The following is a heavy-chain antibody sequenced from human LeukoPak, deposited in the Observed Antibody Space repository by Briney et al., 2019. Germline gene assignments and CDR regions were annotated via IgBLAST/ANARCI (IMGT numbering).Heavy chain of an antibody. V-gene: IGHV3-33*06. CDR1: GFTFRLYG. Sequence: GMSLRLSCAASGFTFRLYGMHWVRHAPGKGVEWVTVIWSDGSNQYYAHPERARFPISRDIFKNTVSLNMHRLSAGDRPMYYCAKDAQRGFDYSNSLEHWGQGPLVSVSS. CDR3: AKDAQRGFDYSNSLEH. J-gene: IGHJ4*02. D-gene: IGHD4-11*01. CDR2: IWSDGSNQ.